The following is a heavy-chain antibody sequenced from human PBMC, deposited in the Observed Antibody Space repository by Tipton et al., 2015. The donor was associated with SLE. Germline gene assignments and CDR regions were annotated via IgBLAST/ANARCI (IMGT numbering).Heavy chain of an antibody. CDR1: GFIFNSHV. CDR3: ARDYGDYVEYYYGMDV. V-gene: IGHV3-7*01. CDR2: IRHDGSEK. Sequence: SLRLSCAASGFIFNSHVMHWVRQAPGKGLEWVANIRHDGSEKHYVDSVKGRFTISRDNAKNSLYLQMNSLRAEDTAVYYCARDYGDYVEYYYGMDVWGQGTTVTVSS. J-gene: IGHJ6*02. D-gene: IGHD4-17*01.